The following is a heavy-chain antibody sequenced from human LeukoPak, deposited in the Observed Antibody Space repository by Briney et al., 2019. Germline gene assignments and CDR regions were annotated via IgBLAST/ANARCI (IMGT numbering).Heavy chain of an antibody. J-gene: IGHJ4*02. D-gene: IGHD1-26*01. Sequence: GASVKVSCNASGYTFTSYILNWVRQAPGQGLECMGWINTNTGNPTYAQGFTGRFVFSLDTSVSTAYLQISSLKAEDTALYYCARASTPKVGATIYYFDYWGQGTLVTVSS. CDR1: GYTFTSYI. CDR2: INTNTGNP. V-gene: IGHV7-4-1*02. CDR3: ARASTPKVGATIYYFDY.